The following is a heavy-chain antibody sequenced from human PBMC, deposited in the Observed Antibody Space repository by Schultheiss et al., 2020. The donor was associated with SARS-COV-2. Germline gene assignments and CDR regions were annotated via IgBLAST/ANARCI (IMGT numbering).Heavy chain of an antibody. D-gene: IGHD3-22*01. V-gene: IGHV4-59*12. CDR2: IYYSGST. CDR1: GGSISSYY. Sequence: SETLSLTCTVSGGSISSYYYNWIRQPPGKGLEWIGYIYYSGSTNYNPSLKSRVTISVDKSKNQFSLKLSSVTAADTAVYYCARDPKYYYDSSGYYLPMDVWGQGTTVTVSS. CDR3: ARDPKYYYDSSGYYLPMDV. J-gene: IGHJ6*02.